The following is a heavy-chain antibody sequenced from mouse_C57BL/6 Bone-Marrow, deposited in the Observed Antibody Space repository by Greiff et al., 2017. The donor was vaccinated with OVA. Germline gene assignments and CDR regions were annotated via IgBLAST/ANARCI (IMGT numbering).Heavy chain of an antibody. CDR2: IYPGDGDT. CDR3: AREAITTVAHWYFDV. J-gene: IGHJ1*03. Sequence: VKLQESGAELVKPGASVKISCKASGYAFSSYWMNWVKQRPGKGLEWIGQIYPGDGDTNYNGKFKGKATLTADKSSSTAYMQLSSLTSEDSAVYFCAREAITTVAHWYFDVWGTGTTVTVSS. CDR1: GYAFSSYW. D-gene: IGHD1-1*01. V-gene: IGHV1-80*01.